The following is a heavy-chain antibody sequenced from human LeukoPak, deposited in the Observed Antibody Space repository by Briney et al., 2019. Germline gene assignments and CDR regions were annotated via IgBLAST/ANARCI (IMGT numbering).Heavy chain of an antibody. CDR3: ARGISSGSYYSAFDI. CDR2: ITGGGGGST. CDR1: GFTFSSYA. V-gene: IGHV3-23*01. D-gene: IGHD1-26*01. Sequence: GGSLRLSCAASGFTFSSYAMTWVRQAPGKGLEWVSAITGGGGGSTYYADSVKGRFTISRDNSKNTLYLQMDSLRAEDTAVYYCARGISSGSYYSAFDIWGQGTMVTVSS. J-gene: IGHJ3*02.